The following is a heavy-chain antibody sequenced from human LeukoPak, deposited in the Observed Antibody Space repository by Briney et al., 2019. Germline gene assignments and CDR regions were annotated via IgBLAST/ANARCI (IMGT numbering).Heavy chain of an antibody. CDR2: IKSDGRST. CDR3: ARGPLVESTGNAFDI. Sequence: GGSLRLSCAASGFTFSSYAMSWVRQAPGKGLGWVSRIKSDGRSTNYADSVKSRFTISRDNAKNTLYLQMNSLRAEDTAVYYCARGPLVESTGNAFDIWGQGTMVTVSS. J-gene: IGHJ3*02. V-gene: IGHV3-74*01. D-gene: IGHD2-15*01. CDR1: GFTFSSYA.